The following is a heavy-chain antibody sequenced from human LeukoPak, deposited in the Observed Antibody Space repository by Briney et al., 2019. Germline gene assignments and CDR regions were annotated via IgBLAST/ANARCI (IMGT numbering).Heavy chain of an antibody. CDR2: INHSGST. Sequence: SETLSLTCAVYGGSFSGYYWSWIRQPPGRGLEWIGEINHSGSTNYNPSLKSRVTISVDTSKNQFSLKLSSVTAADTAVYYCAALVVPAAKGNYFDYWGQGTLVTVSS. CDR3: AALVVPAAKGNYFDY. J-gene: IGHJ4*02. CDR1: GGSFSGYY. V-gene: IGHV4-34*01. D-gene: IGHD2-2*01.